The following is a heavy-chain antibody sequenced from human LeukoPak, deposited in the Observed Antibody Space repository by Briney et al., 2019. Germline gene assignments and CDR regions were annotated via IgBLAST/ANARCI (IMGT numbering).Heavy chain of an antibody. Sequence: GGSLRLSCAASGFTFSSYSMNWVRQAPGKGLEWVSSISSSSSYIYYADSVKGRFTISRDNAKNSLYLQMNSLRAEDTAVYYCARDGSSGQSFDYWGQGTLVTVSS. CDR1: GFTFSSYS. CDR3: ARDGSSGQSFDY. V-gene: IGHV3-21*01. CDR2: ISSSSSYI. D-gene: IGHD6-19*01. J-gene: IGHJ4*02.